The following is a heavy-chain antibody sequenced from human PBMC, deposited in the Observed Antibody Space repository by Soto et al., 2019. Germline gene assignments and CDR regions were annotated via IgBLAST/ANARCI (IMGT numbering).Heavy chain of an antibody. J-gene: IGHJ4*02. CDR3: AKDSGYSYGYFDY. CDR1: GFTFNSYG. D-gene: IGHD5-18*01. CDR2: ISYDGSNK. Sequence: QVQLVESGGGVVQPGRSLRLSCAASGFTFNSYGMHWVRQAPGKGLEWVAVISYDGSNKYYADSVKGRFPISRDNSKNTLYLQMNRLRAEDTAVYYCAKDSGYSYGYFDYWGQGTLVTVSS. V-gene: IGHV3-30*18.